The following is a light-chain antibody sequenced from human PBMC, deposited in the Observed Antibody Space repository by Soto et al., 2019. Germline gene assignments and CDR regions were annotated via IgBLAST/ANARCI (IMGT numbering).Light chain of an antibody. CDR1: QSVSSY. V-gene: IGKV3-15*01. Sequence: EIVLTQSPATLSLSPGERATLSCRASQSVSSYLAWYQQKPGQAPMLLIYGASTRATGIPARFSGSGSGTEFTLTISSLQSEDFAVYYCQQYNNWPPITFGQGTRLEIK. CDR3: QQYNNWPPIT. CDR2: GAS. J-gene: IGKJ5*01.